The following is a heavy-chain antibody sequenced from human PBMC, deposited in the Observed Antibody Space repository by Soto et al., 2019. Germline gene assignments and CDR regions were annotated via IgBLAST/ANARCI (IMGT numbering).Heavy chain of an antibody. J-gene: IGHJ6*02. V-gene: IGHV3-30-3*01. CDR3: ARDLWDIVVVPAASIPYYGMDV. Sequence: GGSLRLSCAASGFTFSSYAMHWFRQAPGKGLEWVAVISYDGSNKYYADSVKGRFTISRDNSKNTLYPQMNSLRAEDTAVYYCARDLWDIVVVPAASIPYYGMDVWGQGTTVTVSS. D-gene: IGHD2-2*01. CDR2: ISYDGSNK. CDR1: GFTFSSYA.